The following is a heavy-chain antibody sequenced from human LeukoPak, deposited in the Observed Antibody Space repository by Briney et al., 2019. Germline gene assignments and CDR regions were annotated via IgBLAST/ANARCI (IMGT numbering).Heavy chain of an antibody. CDR3: VRDYYDTSGYYSGSH. D-gene: IGHD3-22*01. CDR1: AFTFSNYN. J-gene: IGHJ4*02. CDR2: ITNSSSTI. V-gene: IGHV3-48*01. Sequence: GGSLRLSCAAPAFTFSNYNMTWVRQAPGKGLEWLSFITNSSSTIYYADSVKGRFSISRDNAKNSLYLQMNSLRAEDTAVYYCVRDYYDTSGYYSGSHWGQGTLVTVSS.